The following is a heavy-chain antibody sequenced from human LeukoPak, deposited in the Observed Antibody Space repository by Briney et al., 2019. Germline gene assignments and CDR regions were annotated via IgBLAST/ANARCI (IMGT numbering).Heavy chain of an antibody. J-gene: IGHJ4*02. CDR1: GGSITGHH. CDR3: ASDSSGYHWFDY. CDR2: VYYSGTT. V-gene: IGHV4-59*11. D-gene: IGHD3-22*01. Sequence: SETLSLTCTVSGGSITGHHWSWIRQPPGKGLEWIGNVYYSGTTIYNPSLKSRVTISVDTAKNQFSLRLSSVTAADVAVYYCASDSSGYHWFDYWGQGTLVTVSS.